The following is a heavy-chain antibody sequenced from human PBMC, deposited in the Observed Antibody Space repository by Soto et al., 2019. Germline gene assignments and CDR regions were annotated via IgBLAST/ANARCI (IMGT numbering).Heavy chain of an antibody. J-gene: IGHJ4*02. CDR1: GFTFSSYA. CDR2: ISGSGGST. D-gene: IGHD3-22*01. V-gene: IGHV3-23*01. CDR3: AKDAAPEYYYDSSGYYPFDY. Sequence: LRLSCAASGFTFSSYAMSWVRQAPGKGLEWVSAISGSGGSTYYADSVKGRFTISRDNSKNTLYLQMNSLRAEDTAVYYCAKDAAPEYYYDSSGYYPFDYWGQGTLVTVSS.